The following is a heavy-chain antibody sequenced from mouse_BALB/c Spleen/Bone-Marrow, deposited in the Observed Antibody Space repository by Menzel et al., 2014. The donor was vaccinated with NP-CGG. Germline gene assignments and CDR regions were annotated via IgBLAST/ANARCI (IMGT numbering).Heavy chain of an antibody. V-gene: IGHV1-14*01. CDR1: RYTFTSYV. CDR2: INPYNDGT. J-gene: IGHJ2*01. Sequence: EVQRVESGPELVKPGASVKMSCKASRYTFTSYVMHWVKPKPGQGLEWIGYINPYNDGTKYNEKFKGKATLTSDKSSSTAYMELSSLTSEDSAVYYCAREGVDYFDYWGQGTTLTVSS. CDR3: AREGVDYFDY.